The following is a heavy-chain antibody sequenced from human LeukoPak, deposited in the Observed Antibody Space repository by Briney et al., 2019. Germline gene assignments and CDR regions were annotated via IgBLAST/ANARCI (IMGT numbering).Heavy chain of an antibody. J-gene: IGHJ4*02. V-gene: IGHV4-34*01. D-gene: IGHD6-19*01. Sequence: SETLSLTCSVYGGSFSGYYWSWIRQPPGKGLEWIGEINHSGSTNYNPSLKSRVTISVDTSKNQFSLKLSSVTAADTAVYYCARADQWLVPFFDYWGQGTLVTVSS. CDR3: ARADQWLVPFFDY. CDR1: GGSFSGYY. CDR2: INHSGST.